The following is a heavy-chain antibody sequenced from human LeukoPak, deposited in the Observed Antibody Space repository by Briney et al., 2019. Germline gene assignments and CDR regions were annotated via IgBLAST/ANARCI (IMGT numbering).Heavy chain of an antibody. V-gene: IGHV4-59*08. J-gene: IGHJ4*02. CDR2: IYYTGST. CDR1: GGSISSLY. Sequence: SETLSLTCSVSGGSISSLYWSWIRQPPGKGLEWIGYIYYTGSTNYNPSLKSRVTMFVDMSKNQFSLRLSSVTAADTAVYYCAGAGYSGPFDSWGQGTLVTVSS. CDR3: AGAGYSGPFDS. D-gene: IGHD5-12*01.